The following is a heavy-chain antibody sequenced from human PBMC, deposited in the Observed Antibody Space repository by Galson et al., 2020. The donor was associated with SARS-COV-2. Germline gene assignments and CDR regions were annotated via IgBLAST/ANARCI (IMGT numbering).Heavy chain of an antibody. CDR3: ARLGYCSGGSCYLGDY. CDR2: ISSSSSTI. CDR1: GFTFSSYS. J-gene: IGHJ4*02. D-gene: IGHD2-15*01. Sequence: GGSLRLSCAASGFTFSSYSMNWVRQAPGKGLEWVSYISSSSSTIYYADSVKGRFTISRDNAKNSLYLQMNSLRDEDTAVYYCARLGYCSGGSCYLGDYWGQGTLVTVSS. V-gene: IGHV3-48*02.